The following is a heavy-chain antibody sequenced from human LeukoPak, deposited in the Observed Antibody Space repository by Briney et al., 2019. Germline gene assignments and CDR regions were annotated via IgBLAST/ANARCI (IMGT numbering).Heavy chain of an antibody. CDR2: INPNRGGT. CDR3: AILTAVPGTSYYGMDV. V-gene: IGHV1-2*02. D-gene: IGHD6-19*01. Sequence: GASVTVSCKASGYTSTGYFMHWVRQAPGQGLEWMGWINPNRGGTNYAQKFQGRVTMTRDTSISTAYMELSRLRSDDTAVYYCAILTAVPGTSYYGMDVWGQGTTVTVSS. CDR1: GYTSTGYF. J-gene: IGHJ6*02.